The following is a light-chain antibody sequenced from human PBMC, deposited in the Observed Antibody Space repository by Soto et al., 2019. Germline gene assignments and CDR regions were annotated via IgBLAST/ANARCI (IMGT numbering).Light chain of an antibody. Sequence: EVVLTQSPATLSVSPGERATLSCRASQSVTTNLAWYQQKPGQAPRLLIYGASTRATGIPARFSGAVSGTEFTLTISSLQSEDFAIYYCQHYNNRPPITFXQGTKLDIK. CDR2: GAS. J-gene: IGKJ1*01. V-gene: IGKV3-15*01. CDR3: QHYNNRPPIT. CDR1: QSVTTN.